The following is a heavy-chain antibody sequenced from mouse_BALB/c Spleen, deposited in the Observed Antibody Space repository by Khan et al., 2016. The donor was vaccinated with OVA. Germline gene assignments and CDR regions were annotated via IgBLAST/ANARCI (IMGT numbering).Heavy chain of an antibody. J-gene: IGHJ1*01. Sequence: QVRLQQSGPGLVAPAQSLSITCTVSGFSLTSYGVHWVRQPPGKGLEWLGVIWAGGSTNYYSAPMSRLSISKDNSNSQVFLKMNRLQTGDTAMYCCARNYGSYLEYFDVWGAGTTVTVSS. CDR3: ARNYGSYLEYFDV. CDR1: GFSLTSYG. D-gene: IGHD2-1*01. V-gene: IGHV2-9*02. CDR2: IWAGGST.